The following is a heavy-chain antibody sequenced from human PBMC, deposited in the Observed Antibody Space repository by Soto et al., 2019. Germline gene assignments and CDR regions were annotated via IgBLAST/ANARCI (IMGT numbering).Heavy chain of an antibody. CDR2: ISGSGGST. CDR3: ARDTDGSGGYFDCFDI. Sequence: EVQLLESGGGLVQPGGSLRLSCAASGFTFSSYAMSWVRQAPGKGLEWVSAISGSGGSTYYADSVKGRFTISRDNSKNTLYLQMNSLRAEDTAVYYCARDTDGSGGYFDCFDIWGQGTMVTVAS. J-gene: IGHJ3*02. D-gene: IGHD6-19*01. CDR1: GFTFSSYA. V-gene: IGHV3-23*01.